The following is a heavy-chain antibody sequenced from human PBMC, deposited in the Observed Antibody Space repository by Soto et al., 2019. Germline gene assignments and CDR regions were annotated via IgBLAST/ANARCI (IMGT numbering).Heavy chain of an antibody. V-gene: IGHV3-33*01. CDR1: GFSFSSYG. Sequence: PGGSLGLSCAASGFSFSSYGMQWVRQAPGKGLEWVAVIWYDGSNKYYADSVKGRFTISRDNSKNTLYLQMNSLRAEDTAVYYCASEASIAVADNNWCDPWGQGT. CDR3: ASEASIAVADNNWCDP. D-gene: IGHD6-19*01. CDR2: IWYDGSNK. J-gene: IGHJ5*02.